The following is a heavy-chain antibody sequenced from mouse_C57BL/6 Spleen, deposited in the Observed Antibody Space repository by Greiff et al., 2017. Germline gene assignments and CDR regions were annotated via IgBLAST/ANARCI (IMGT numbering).Heavy chain of an antibody. J-gene: IGHJ4*01. CDR1: GYTFTSYW. Sequence: VQLQESGAELVMPGASVKLSCKASGYTFTSYWMHWVKQRPGQGLEWIGEIDPSDSYTNYNQKFKGKSTLTVDKSSSTAYMQLSSLTSEDAAVXYGASNYVEGAMDYWGQGTSVTVSS. V-gene: IGHV1-69*01. CDR3: ASNYVEGAMDY. CDR2: IDPSDSYT. D-gene: IGHD2-1*01.